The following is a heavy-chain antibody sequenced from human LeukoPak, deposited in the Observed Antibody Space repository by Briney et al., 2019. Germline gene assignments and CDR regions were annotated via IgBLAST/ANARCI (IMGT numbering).Heavy chain of an antibody. Sequence: SETLSPTCTVSGGSISSSSYYWGWIRQPPGKGLEWIGSIYYSGSTYYNPSLKSRVTISVDTSKNQFSLKLSSVTAADTAVYYCARLICSSTSCLYYYYGMDVWGQGTTVTVSS. CDR2: IYYSGST. V-gene: IGHV4-39*01. CDR3: ARLICSSTSCLYYYYGMDV. D-gene: IGHD2-2*01. CDR1: GGSISSSSYY. J-gene: IGHJ6*02.